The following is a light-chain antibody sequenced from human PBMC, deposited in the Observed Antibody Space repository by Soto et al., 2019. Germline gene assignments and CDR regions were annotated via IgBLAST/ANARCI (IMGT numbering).Light chain of an antibody. CDR1: TSDVGRYKF. J-gene: IGLJ2*01. Sequence: QSALTQPASVSGSPGQSITISCTGTTSDVGRYKFVSWYQHHPGKAPKLLIFEVTNRPSGVSSRFSGSKSGNTASLTISGLQTEDEATYYCDSSTDTDTLVIFGGGTKLTVL. CDR3: DSSTDTDTLVI. V-gene: IGLV2-14*01. CDR2: EVT.